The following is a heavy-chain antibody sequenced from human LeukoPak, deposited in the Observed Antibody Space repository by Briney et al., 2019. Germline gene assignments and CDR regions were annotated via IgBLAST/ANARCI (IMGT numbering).Heavy chain of an antibody. CDR1: GFTVSSNS. CDR2: IYSDNT. V-gene: IGHV3-53*01. Sequence: GGSLRLSCTVSGFTVSSNSMSWVRQAPGKGLEWVSFIYSDNTHYSDSVKGRFTISRDNSKNTLYLQMNSLRAEDTAVYYCTRSESGTYKGGFDFWGQGTLVTVSS. J-gene: IGHJ4*02. CDR3: TRSESGTYKGGFDF. D-gene: IGHD1-26*01.